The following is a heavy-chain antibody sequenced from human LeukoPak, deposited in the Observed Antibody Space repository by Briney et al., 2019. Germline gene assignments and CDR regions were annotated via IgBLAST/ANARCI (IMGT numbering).Heavy chain of an antibody. CDR3: ARDGCPSGGSCYSSN. Sequence: ASVKVSCKASGYTFTSYDINWVRQATGQGLEWMGWMNPNSGNTGYAQKFQGRVTMTRNTSISTAYMELSSLRSEDTAVYYCARDGCPSGGSCYSSNWGQGTLVTVSS. V-gene: IGHV1-8*01. CDR1: GYTFTSYD. D-gene: IGHD2-15*01. CDR2: MNPNSGNT. J-gene: IGHJ4*02.